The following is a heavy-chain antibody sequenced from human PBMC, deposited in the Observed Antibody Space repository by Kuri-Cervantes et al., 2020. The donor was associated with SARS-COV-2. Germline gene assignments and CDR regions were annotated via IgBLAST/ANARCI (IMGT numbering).Heavy chain of an antibody. CDR1: GYSISSGYY. Sequence: SQTLSLTCAVSGYSISSGYYWGWIRQPPGKGLEWIGYIHSSGSTNYNPSLMSRVTISLDASKNQFSLKLSSVTATDTAVYYCARDGHSYDYYYHYFYMDVWGKGTTVTVSS. D-gene: IGHD3-16*01. V-gene: IGHV4-38-2*02. J-gene: IGHJ6*03. CDR3: ARDGHSYDYYYHYFYMDV. CDR2: IHSSGST.